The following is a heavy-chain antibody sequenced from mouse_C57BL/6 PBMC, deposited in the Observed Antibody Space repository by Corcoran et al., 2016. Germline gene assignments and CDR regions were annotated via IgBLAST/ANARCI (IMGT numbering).Heavy chain of an antibody. CDR2: INTYSGVP. J-gene: IGHJ1*03. Sequence: QIQLVQSGPELKKPGETVQISCKASGYTFTTYGMSWVKQVPGKGLKWMGWINTYSGVPTYADDFKGRYAFSLETSASTAYLQINNLKNEDTATYVCASGWRYWYFDVWGTGTTVTVSS. CDR1: GYTFTTYG. V-gene: IGHV9-3*01. CDR3: ASGWRYWYFDV.